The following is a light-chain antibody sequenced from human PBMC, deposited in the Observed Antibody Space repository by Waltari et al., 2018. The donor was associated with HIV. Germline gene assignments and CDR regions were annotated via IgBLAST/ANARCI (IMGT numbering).Light chain of an antibody. CDR2: EVT. V-gene: IGLV2-23*02. J-gene: IGLJ1*01. CDR1: SINVGSDDL. Sequence: QSALTQPASGPGSPGTSITISVTGTSINVGSDDLVTWYQQHPGEAPKLIIYEVTKRPSGVSNRFSGSKSGNTASLTISGLQAEDEADYYCCSCPRSGIRYVFGTGTKVTVL. CDR3: CSCPRSGIRYV.